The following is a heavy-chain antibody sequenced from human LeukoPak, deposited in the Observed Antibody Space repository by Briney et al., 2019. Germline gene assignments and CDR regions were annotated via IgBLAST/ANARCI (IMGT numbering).Heavy chain of an antibody. CDR2: IYYSGST. CDR3: ARARGAARPGDFDY. J-gene: IGHJ4*02. D-gene: IGHD6-6*01. Sequence: SETLSLTCTVSGGSISSYYWSWIRQPPGKGLEWIGYIYYSGSTNYNPSLKSRVTISVDTSKNQFSLKLSSVTAADTAVYYCARARGAARPGDFDYWGQGTLVTVSS. V-gene: IGHV4-59*01. CDR1: GGSISSYY.